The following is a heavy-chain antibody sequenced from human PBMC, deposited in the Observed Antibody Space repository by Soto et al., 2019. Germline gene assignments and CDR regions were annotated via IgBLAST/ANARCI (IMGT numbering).Heavy chain of an antibody. J-gene: IGHJ5*02. V-gene: IGHV4-4*02. CDR3: ASMEDGFPYP. CDR2: VYHSGGP. CDR1: SGSINSSNW. D-gene: IGHD1-1*01. Sequence: QVQLQESGPGLVKPSGTLSLTCVVSSGSINSSNWWTWVRQPPGKGLEWIGEVYHSGGPNYNSSLXXRVTIPIDKSTNQCSPPLSSRTAADPAVYNCASMEDGFPYPWGQGTLVPVSS.